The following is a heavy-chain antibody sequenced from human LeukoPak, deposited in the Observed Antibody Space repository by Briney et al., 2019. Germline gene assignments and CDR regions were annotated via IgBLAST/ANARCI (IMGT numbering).Heavy chain of an antibody. D-gene: IGHD3-22*01. CDR3: AKRDYSDSSTFSPLFQS. V-gene: IGHV3-53*01. J-gene: IGHJ5*02. CDR2: ITGSGFT. Sequence: PGGSLRLSCAASGFTVSSNYMSWLRQAPGKGLEWVSGITGSGFTYYAEPVKGRFTISRDNSKNTLSLQMNSLRAEDTAVYYCAKRDYSDSSTFSPLFQSWGQGTLVTVSS. CDR1: GFTVSSNY.